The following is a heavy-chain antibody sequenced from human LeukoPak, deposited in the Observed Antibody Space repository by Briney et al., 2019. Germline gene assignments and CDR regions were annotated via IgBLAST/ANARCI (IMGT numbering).Heavy chain of an antibody. CDR1: GGSISSGSYY. Sequence: PSETLFLTCTVSGGSISSGSYYWSWIRQPAGKGLEWIGRIYTSGSTNYNPSLKSRVTISVDTSKNQFSLKLSSVTAADTAVYYCARDIYPYCSSTSCYDGWFDPWGQGTLVTVSS. CDR2: IYTSGST. D-gene: IGHD2-2*01. V-gene: IGHV4-61*02. J-gene: IGHJ5*02. CDR3: ARDIYPYCSSTSCYDGWFDP.